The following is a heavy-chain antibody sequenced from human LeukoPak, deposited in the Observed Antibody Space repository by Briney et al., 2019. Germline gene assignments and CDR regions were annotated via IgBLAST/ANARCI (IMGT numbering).Heavy chain of an antibody. CDR1: GFTLNNAW. D-gene: IGHD3-22*01. Sequence: PGGSLRLSCAASGFTLNNAWMSWVRQAPGKGLEWLGRIKRETDGGTIDCAAPVKGRFTISRGDSRNTLYLQMDSLKIEDTAVYYCTTDRYYDNSELQFQHWGQGTLVTVSS. J-gene: IGHJ1*01. V-gene: IGHV3-15*01. CDR2: IKRETDGGTI. CDR3: TTDRYYDNSELQFQH.